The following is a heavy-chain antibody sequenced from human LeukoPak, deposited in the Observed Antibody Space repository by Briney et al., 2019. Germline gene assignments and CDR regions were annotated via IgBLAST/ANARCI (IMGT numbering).Heavy chain of an antibody. CDR2: INPNSGGT. Sequence: ASVKVSCKASGYTFTSYDINWVRQAPGQGLEWMGWINPNSGGTNYAQKFQGRVTMTRDTSISTAYMELSRLRSDDTAVYYCARDRAVNGGFDYWGQGTLVTVSS. V-gene: IGHV1-2*02. D-gene: IGHD4-23*01. CDR3: ARDRAVNGGFDY. CDR1: GYTFTSYD. J-gene: IGHJ4*02.